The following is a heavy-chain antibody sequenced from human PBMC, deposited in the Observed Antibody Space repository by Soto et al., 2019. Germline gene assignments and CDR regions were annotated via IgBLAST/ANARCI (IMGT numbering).Heavy chain of an antibody. Sequence: XGSLILSCAASGFTFSSYWMSWVRQAPGKGLGWVANIKQDGSEKYYVDSVKGRFTISRDNAKNSLYLQMNSLRAEDTAVYYCARDGKVLRYFDWLPPHYYYYGMDVWGQGTTVTVSS. J-gene: IGHJ6*02. CDR3: ARDGKVLRYFDWLPPHYYYYGMDV. D-gene: IGHD3-9*01. V-gene: IGHV3-7*01. CDR1: GFTFSSYW. CDR2: IKQDGSEK.